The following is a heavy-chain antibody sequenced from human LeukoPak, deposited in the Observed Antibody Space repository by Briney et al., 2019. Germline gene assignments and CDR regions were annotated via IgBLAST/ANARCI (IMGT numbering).Heavy chain of an antibody. CDR3: ARVGSYYYYYMDV. Sequence: SEPLSLTCSVSGLPISSYYWSWLRQPPGKGLEGMGYIYSSGSTNYNPSLKSRVTISVDTTKNQFSLRLSSVTAADTAVYYCARVGSYYYYYMDVWGKGTTVTVSS. D-gene: IGHD3-16*01. V-gene: IGHV4-59*01. CDR2: IYSSGST. J-gene: IGHJ6*03. CDR1: GLPISSYY.